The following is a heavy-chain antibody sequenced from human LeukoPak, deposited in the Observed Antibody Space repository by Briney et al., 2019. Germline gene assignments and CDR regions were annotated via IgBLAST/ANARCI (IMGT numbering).Heavy chain of an antibody. V-gene: IGHV1-18*01. CDR1: GYTFTSYG. CDR2: ISAYNGNT. D-gene: IGHD2-15*01. Sequence: ASVKVSCKASGYTFTSYGISWVRQAPGQGLEWMEWISAYNGNTNYAQKLQGRVTMTTDTSTSTAYMELRSLRSDDTAVYYCARDRHCSGGSCYGFYYYYYMDVWGKGTTVTISS. J-gene: IGHJ6*03. CDR3: ARDRHCSGGSCYGFYYYYYMDV.